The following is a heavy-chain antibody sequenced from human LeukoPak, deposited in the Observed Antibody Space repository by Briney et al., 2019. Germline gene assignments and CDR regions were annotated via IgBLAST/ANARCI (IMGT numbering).Heavy chain of an antibody. V-gene: IGHV1-46*01. Sequence: ASVKVSCKASGGTFSSYTISWVRQAPGQGLEWMGIINPSGGSTSYAQKVQGRVTMTRDTSTSTVYMELSSLRSEDTAVYYCAREGRNREWFDPWGQGTLVTVSS. CDR1: GGTFSSYT. CDR3: AREGRNREWFDP. CDR2: INPSGGST. J-gene: IGHJ5*02.